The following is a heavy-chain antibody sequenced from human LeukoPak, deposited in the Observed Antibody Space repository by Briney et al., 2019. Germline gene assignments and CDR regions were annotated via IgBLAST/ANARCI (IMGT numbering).Heavy chain of an antibody. CDR3: ARDHLYGSGSYVDY. CDR2: IIPIFGTA. CDR1: GGTFSSYA. D-gene: IGHD3-10*01. Sequence: SVKVSCKASGGTFSSYAISWVRQAPGQGLEWMGGIIPIFGTANYAQKFQGRVTITADESTSTAYMELSSLRSEDTAVYYCARDHLYGSGSYVDYWGQGTLVTVSS. V-gene: IGHV1-69*01. J-gene: IGHJ4*02.